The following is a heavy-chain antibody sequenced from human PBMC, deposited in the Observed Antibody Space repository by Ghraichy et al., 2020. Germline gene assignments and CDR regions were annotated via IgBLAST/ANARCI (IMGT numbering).Heavy chain of an antibody. CDR1: GFTFSSYW. V-gene: IGHV3-7*01. CDR2: IKQDGSEK. J-gene: IGHJ4*02. CDR3: ATSSGYLMGYFDY. Sequence: GGSLRLSCAASGFTFSSYWMSWVRQAPGKGLEWVANIKQDGSEKYYVDSVKGRFTISRDNAKNSLYLQMNSLRAEDTAVYYCATSSGYLMGYFDYWGQGTLVTVSS. D-gene: IGHD3-22*01.